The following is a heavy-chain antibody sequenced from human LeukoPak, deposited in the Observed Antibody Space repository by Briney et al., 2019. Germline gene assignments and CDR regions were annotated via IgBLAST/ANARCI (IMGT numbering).Heavy chain of an antibody. D-gene: IGHD3-3*01. V-gene: IGHV1-18*01. CDR1: GYTVSRNG. CDR3: AKDHDFDFDY. CDR2: IGAYNGNT. Sequence: ASVKVSCKASGYTVSRNGISWVRQAPGQGLELMGWIGAYNGNTKYVQKFQGRVTMTTDTSTSTAYMELRSLRSDDTAVYYCAKDHDFDFDYWGQGTLVTVSS. J-gene: IGHJ4*02.